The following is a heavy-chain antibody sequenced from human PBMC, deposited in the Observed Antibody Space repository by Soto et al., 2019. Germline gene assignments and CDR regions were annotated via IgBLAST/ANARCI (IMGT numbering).Heavy chain of an antibody. V-gene: IGHV3-13*01. J-gene: IGHJ6*02. CDR1: GFTFSSYD. D-gene: IGHD6-6*01. CDR3: AKDLPSARPYYFYYYGMVV. CDR2: IGTAGDT. Sequence: PGGSLRLSCAASGFTFSSYDMHWVRQATGKGLEWVSAIGTAGDTYYPGSVKGRFTISRDNSKNTLYLQMNSLRAEDTAVYYCAKDLPSARPYYFYYYGMVVWGQGTTVTVSS.